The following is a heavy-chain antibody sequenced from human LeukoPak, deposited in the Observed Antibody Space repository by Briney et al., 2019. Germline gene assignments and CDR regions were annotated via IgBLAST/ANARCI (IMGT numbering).Heavy chain of an antibody. CDR3: ARSYDCGGDCFEAFDI. V-gene: IGHV1-69*06. CDR2: IIPIFGTA. Sequence: GSSVKVSCKASGGTFSSYAISWVRQAPGQGLEWMGGIIPIFGTANYAQKFQGRVTITADKSTSTAYMELSSLRSEDTAVYFCARSYDCGGDCFEAFDIWSQGTMVTVSS. J-gene: IGHJ3*02. D-gene: IGHD2-21*02. CDR1: GGTFSSYA.